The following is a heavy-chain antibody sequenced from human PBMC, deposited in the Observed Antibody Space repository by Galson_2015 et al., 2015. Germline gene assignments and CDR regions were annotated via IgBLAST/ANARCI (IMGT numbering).Heavy chain of an antibody. J-gene: IGHJ2*01. V-gene: IGHV4-39*07. CDR2: IYYSGST. Sequence: SETLSLTCTVSGGSISSSSYYWGWIRQPPGKGLEWIGSIYYSGSTYYNPSLKSRVTISVDTSKNQFSLKLSSVTAADTAVYYCARDHYYDSSGSRWYFDLWGRGTLVTVSS. CDR3: ARDHYYDSSGSRWYFDL. CDR1: GGSISSSSYY. D-gene: IGHD3-22*01.